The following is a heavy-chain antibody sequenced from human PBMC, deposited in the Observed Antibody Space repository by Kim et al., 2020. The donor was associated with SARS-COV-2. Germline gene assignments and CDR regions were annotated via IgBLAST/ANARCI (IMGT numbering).Heavy chain of an antibody. CDR2: IYYSGST. D-gene: IGHD5-18*01. CDR1: GGSISSSRYY. J-gene: IGHJ3*02. V-gene: IGHV4-39*01. CDR3: ARHVGDGGYSYGLKTPDAFDI. Sequence: SETLSLTCTVSGGSISSSRYYWGWIRQPPGKGLEWIGSIYYSGSTYYNPSLKSRVTISVDTSKNQFSLKLSSVTAADTAVYYCARHVGDGGYSYGLKTPDAFDIWGQGTMVTVSS.